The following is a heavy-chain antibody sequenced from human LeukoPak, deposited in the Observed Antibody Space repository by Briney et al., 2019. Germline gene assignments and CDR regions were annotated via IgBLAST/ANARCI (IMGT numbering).Heavy chain of an antibody. CDR3: ASLGGDYYDRGYYFDY. V-gene: IGHV4-59*01. D-gene: IGHD3-22*01. CDR1: GASITNYY. J-gene: IGHJ4*02. Sequence: PSETLSLTCTVSGASITNYYWTWIRQPPGKGLEWIGYIHYSGSTNYNPSLKSRVTISVDTSKNQFSLKLSSVTAADTAVYYCASLGGDYYDRGYYFDYWGQGTLVTVSS. CDR2: IHYSGST.